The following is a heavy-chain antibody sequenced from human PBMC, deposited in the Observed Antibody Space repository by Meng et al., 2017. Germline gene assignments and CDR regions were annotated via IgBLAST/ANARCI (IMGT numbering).Heavy chain of an antibody. V-gene: IGHV3-49*03. CDR3: TRAVAGTTTTQDY. D-gene: IGHD6-19*01. J-gene: IGHJ4*02. CDR1: GFTFGDYA. CDR2: IRSKAYGGTT. Sequence: GESLKISCTASGFTFGDYAMSWFRQAPGKELEWVGFIRSKAYGGTTEYAASVKGRFTISRDDSKSIAYLQMNSLKTEDTAVYYCTRAVAGTTTTQDYWGQGTLVTVSS.